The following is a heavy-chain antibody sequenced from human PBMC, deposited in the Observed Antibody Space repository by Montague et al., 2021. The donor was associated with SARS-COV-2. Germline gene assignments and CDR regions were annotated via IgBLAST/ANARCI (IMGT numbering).Heavy chain of an antibody. D-gene: IGHD5-18*01. CDR3: TREAGYEN. CDR1: GFTITNTY. J-gene: IGHJ4*02. CDR2: IFSSGRI. V-gene: IGHV3-66*01. Sequence: SLRLSCAAPGFTITNTYMSWVRQAPGKGLEWVSVIFSSGRISYADSVKGRFTLSRDTSKNTLYLQMNSLRAEDTAVYYCTREAGYENWGQGTLVAVSS.